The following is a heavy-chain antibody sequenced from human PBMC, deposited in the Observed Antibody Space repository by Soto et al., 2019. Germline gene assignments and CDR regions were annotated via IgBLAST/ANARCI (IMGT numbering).Heavy chain of an antibody. D-gene: IGHD3-9*01. V-gene: IGHV4-30-4*01. CDR2: SSSSGNT. Sequence: SETLSLTCTFSVGSISNSDYFCSWIRQSPWKGLECIGYSSSSGNTYYNPSLKSRATLSVDTSKNQFSLRLTSVTVEDTAVYYCARGSDLLARRATFFQYWGQGTLVTVSS. J-gene: IGHJ4*02. CDR1: VGSISNSDYF. CDR3: ARGSDLLARRATFFQY.